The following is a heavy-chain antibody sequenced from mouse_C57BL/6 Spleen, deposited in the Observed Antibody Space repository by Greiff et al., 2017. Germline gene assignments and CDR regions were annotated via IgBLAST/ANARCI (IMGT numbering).Heavy chain of an antibody. CDR3: ARNWDVYYAMDY. D-gene: IGHD4-1*01. V-gene: IGHV2-2*01. J-gene: IGHJ4*01. CDR1: GFSLTSYG. CDR2: IWSGGST. Sequence: QVQLQESGPGLVQPSQSLSITCTVSGFSLTSYGVHWVRQSPGKGLEWLGVIWSGGSTDYNAAFISRLSISKDNSKSQAFFNMNSLQADDTAIYYCARNWDVYYAMDYWGQGTSVTVSS.